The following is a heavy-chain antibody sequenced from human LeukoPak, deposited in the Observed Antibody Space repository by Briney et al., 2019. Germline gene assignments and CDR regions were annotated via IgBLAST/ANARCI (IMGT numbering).Heavy chain of an antibody. CDR2: IYPDDSRT. D-gene: IGHD3-10*01. CDR3: ARFSASSLAQTWFDP. Sequence: GESLKISCKGSGYSFFDYWIGWARQTPGKGLDWMGIIYPDDSRTIYSPSFQGQVTMSADKSVSTAYLQWSSLKASDSAIYYCARFSASSLAQTWFDPWGQGTLVTVSS. CDR1: GYSFFDYW. V-gene: IGHV5-51*01. J-gene: IGHJ5*02.